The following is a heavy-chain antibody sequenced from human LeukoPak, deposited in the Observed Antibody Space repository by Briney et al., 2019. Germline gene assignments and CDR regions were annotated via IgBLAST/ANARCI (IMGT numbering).Heavy chain of an antibody. V-gene: IGHV1-2*02. Sequence: ASVKVSCKASGYTFTDYYMHWVRQAPGQGLEWMGWINPNSGGTKCPQKFQGRVTMTRDTSIRTAYMELSRLRSDDTAVYYCARDATSGWMGFDYWGQGTLVTVSS. CDR1: GYTFTDYY. CDR2: INPNSGGT. CDR3: ARDATSGWMGFDY. J-gene: IGHJ4*02. D-gene: IGHD6-19*01.